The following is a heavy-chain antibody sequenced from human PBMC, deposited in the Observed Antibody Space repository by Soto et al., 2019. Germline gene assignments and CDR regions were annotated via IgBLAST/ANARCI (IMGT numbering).Heavy chain of an antibody. CDR3: ARLSITIYSFYYYYGMDV. J-gene: IGHJ6*02. Sequence: ASVKVSCKASGYTFTSYAMHWGRQAPGQRLEWMGWINAGNGNTKYSQKFQGRVTITRDTSASTAYMELSSLRSEDTAVYYCARLSITIYSFYYYYGMDVWGQGTTVTVSS. D-gene: IGHD3-3*01. CDR1: GYTFTSYA. V-gene: IGHV1-3*01. CDR2: INAGNGNT.